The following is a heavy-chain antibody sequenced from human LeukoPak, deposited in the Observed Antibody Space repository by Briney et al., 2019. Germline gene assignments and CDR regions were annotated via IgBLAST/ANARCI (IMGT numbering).Heavy chain of an antibody. J-gene: IGHJ3*02. CDR1: GYRFTNCW. CDR3: ARLRPQDAFDI. CDR2: IYPDDSDT. V-gene: IGHV5-51*01. Sequence: GESLKISCKASGYRFTNCWIGWVRQMPGKGLEWMGVIYPDDSDTTYSPSFQGQVTISADKSISTAYLQWSSLKASDTAMYYCARLRPQDAFDIWGQGTMVTVSS.